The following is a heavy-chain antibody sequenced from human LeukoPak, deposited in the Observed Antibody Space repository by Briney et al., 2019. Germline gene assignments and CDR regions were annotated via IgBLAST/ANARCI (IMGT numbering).Heavy chain of an antibody. D-gene: IGHD3-10*01. CDR2: ISYDGSRE. CDR1: GFIFNSYG. Sequence: PGGSLRLSCAASGFIFNSYGIHWVRQAPGKGLEWVAVISYDGSREYYADSVKGRFTISRDSAKNTVYLQMNSLKSEDTAVYYCAKDPGFGEAYSWFDPWGQGTLVTVSS. V-gene: IGHV3-30*18. J-gene: IGHJ5*02. CDR3: AKDPGFGEAYSWFDP.